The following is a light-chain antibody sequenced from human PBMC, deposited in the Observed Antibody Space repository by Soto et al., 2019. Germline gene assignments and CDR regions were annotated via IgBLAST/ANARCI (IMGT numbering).Light chain of an antibody. V-gene: IGKV3-15*01. Sequence: EIVVTQSPATLSVSPGERATLSCRASQSISGYLAWYQQKPGQAPRLLIYGASTRATGVPARFSGGGSGTEFTLTISSLQSEDFAVYFCQQYYNWPRTFGQGTKLEIK. J-gene: IGKJ2*01. CDR1: QSISGY. CDR3: QQYYNWPRT. CDR2: GAS.